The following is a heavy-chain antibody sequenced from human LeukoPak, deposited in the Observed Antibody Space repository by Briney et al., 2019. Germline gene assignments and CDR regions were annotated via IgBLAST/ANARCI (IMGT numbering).Heavy chain of an antibody. CDR2: ISGSGGST. CDR1: GFTSGSYV. J-gene: IGHJ4*02. D-gene: IGHD6-13*01. V-gene: IGHV3-23*01. Sequence: PGGSLRLSCAVSGFTSGSYVISWVRQAPGKGLEWVSAISGSGGSTYYADSVKGRFTISRDNSKNTLYLQMNSLRAEDTAVYYCAKERVAVAAAVPTWFDYWGQGTLVTVSS. CDR3: AKERVAVAAAVPTWFDY.